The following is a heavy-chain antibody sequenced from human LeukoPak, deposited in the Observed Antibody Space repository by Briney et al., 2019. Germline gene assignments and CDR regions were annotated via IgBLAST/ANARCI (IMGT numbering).Heavy chain of an antibody. CDR2: ISYDGSDK. CDR1: AFTFSSYG. V-gene: IGHV3-30*18. Sequence: GGSLRLSCAASAFTFSSYGMHWVRQAPGKGLEWVAVISYDGSDKYYADSVKGRFTISRDNSKNTLYLEVNSLRVEDTGVYYCAKEQWLINSFDNWGQGTLVTVSS. CDR3: AKEQWLINSFDN. J-gene: IGHJ4*02. D-gene: IGHD6-19*01.